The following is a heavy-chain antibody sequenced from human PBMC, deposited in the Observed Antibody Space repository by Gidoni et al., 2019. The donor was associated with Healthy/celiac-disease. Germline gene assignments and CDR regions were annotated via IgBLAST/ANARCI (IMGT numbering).Heavy chain of an antibody. CDR2: IYPGDSDT. D-gene: IGHD3-22*01. CDR3: ARGGRYYYDSSGYYYLDY. CDR1: GYSFTSYW. J-gene: IGHJ4*02. Sequence: EVQLVQSGAEVKKPGESLKISCKGSGYSFTSYWIGWVRQMRGKGLEWMGIIYPGDSDTRYSPSCQGQVTISADKSISTAYLQWSSLKASDTAMYYCARGGRYYYDSSGYYYLDYWGQGTLVTVSS. V-gene: IGHV5-51*01.